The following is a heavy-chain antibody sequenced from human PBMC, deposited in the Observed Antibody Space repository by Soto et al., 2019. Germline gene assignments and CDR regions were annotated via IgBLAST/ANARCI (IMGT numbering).Heavy chain of an antibody. CDR3: ARAEFNSVWFPFDS. V-gene: IGHV4-30-4*01. D-gene: IGHD6-19*01. CDR2: IYYTGST. J-gene: IGHJ4*02. Sequence: SETLSLTCTVSGVSINSGDNFWSWIRQPPGKGLEWMGYIYYTGSTYYNPSLNRRITRSVDMSKNQFSLRLTSVTAADTALYFCARAEFNSVWFPFDSWGQGAPVTVSS. CDR1: GVSINSGDNF.